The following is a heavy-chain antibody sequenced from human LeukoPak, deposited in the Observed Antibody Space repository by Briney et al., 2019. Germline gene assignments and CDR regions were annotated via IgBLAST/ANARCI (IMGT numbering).Heavy chain of an antibody. CDR2: INPNSGGT. CDR3: ARQDGYSNYSPFDY. CDR1: GYTFTGYY. Sequence: ASVKVSCKASGYTFTGYYMHWVRQAPGQGLGWMGRINPNSGGTNYAQKFQDRVTMTRDTSISTAYMDLSNLRSDDTAVYYCARQDGYSNYSPFDYWGQGTLVTVSS. V-gene: IGHV1-2*06. J-gene: IGHJ4*02. D-gene: IGHD4-11*01.